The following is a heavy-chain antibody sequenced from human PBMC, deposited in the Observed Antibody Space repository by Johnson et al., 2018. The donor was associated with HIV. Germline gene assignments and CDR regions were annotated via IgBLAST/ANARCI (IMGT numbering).Heavy chain of an antibody. CDR2: INWSGGIT. D-gene: IGHD2-21*02. J-gene: IGHJ3*02. CDR3: GRGEEAYCGGDCYSGAFDI. CDR1: GFTFDDYA. V-gene: IGHV3-20*04. Sequence: VQLVESGGGVVRPGRSLRLSCAASGFTFDDYAMNWVRPAPGKRLEWVSSINWSGGITAYADSVKGRFTIPRDNAKNSLYLQMNSLRAEDTALYYCGRGEEAYCGGDCYSGAFDIWGHGTMVTVSS.